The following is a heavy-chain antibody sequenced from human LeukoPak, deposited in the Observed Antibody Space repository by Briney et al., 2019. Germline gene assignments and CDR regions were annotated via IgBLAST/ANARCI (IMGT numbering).Heavy chain of an antibody. CDR2: IKQDGSEK. V-gene: IGHV3-7*03. J-gene: IGHJ3*02. CDR3: ARSTYYYDIDGFDI. CDR1: GFDVSSHY. D-gene: IGHD3-22*01. Sequence: TGGSLRLSCVASGFDVSSHYMSWVRQAPGKGLEWVANIKQDGSEKYYVDSVKGPITISTDNAKNSLYLQMNSLRAEDTAVYYCARSTYYYDIDGFDIWGQGTMVIVSS.